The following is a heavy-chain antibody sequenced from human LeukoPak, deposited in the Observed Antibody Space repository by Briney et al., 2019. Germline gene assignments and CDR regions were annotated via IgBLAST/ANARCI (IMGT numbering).Heavy chain of an antibody. CDR1: GFTFSGSA. D-gene: IGHD3-16*02. CDR2: ISYSGANS. CDR3: ARDMQLST. V-gene: IGHV3-23*01. Sequence: GGSLRLSCAASGFTFSGSAMSWVRQAPGEGLEWVSLISYSGANSHYTDSVRGQFTISRDNSKDALFLQMNSLRAEDTAIYYCARDMQLSTWGPGTMVTVSS. J-gene: IGHJ3*01.